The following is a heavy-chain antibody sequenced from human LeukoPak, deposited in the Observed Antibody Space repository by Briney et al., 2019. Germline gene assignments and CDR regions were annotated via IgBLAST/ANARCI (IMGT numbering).Heavy chain of an antibody. Sequence: SETLSLTCTVSGGSISNYYWGWIRQPPGKGLEWIGDIYYTGSTNYNPSLKSRVTISVETSKNQFSLKLNSVTASDTAVYYCVREYCSGGSCSGLNWFDPWGGGTLVTVS. V-gene: IGHV4-59*01. D-gene: IGHD2-15*01. CDR2: IYYTGST. CDR1: GGSISNYY. CDR3: VREYCSGGSCSGLNWFDP. J-gene: IGHJ5*02.